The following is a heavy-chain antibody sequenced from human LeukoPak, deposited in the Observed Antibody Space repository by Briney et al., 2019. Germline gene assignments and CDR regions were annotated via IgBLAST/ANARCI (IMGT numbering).Heavy chain of an antibody. CDR1: GFTFSSYG. D-gene: IGHD5-18*01. J-gene: IGHJ4*02. CDR2: ISYDGSNK. CDR3: ATDYRGYSYGYLFDY. V-gene: IGHV3-30*03. Sequence: GGSLRLSCAASGFTFSSYGMHWVRQAPGKGLEWVAVISYDGSNKYYADSVKGRFTISRDNSKNTLYLQMNSLRSEDTAVYYCATDYRGYSYGYLFDYWGQGTLVTVSS.